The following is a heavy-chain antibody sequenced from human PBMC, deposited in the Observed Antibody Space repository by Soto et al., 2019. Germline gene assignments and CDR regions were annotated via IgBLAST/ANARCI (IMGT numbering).Heavy chain of an antibody. CDR3: SRYWGGVRTNGMDV. V-gene: IGHV5-51*01. CDR2: IYPGESDT. CDR1: GYSLTSYW. Sequence: PGESLKIYCKGSGYSLTSYWIGWVRQMPGKGLEWMGIIYPGESDTRNSPSFPGQVTISTNKAISTAYLQWSSLKAADTAMYDCSRYWGGVRTNGMDVWGQGTMVTVSS. D-gene: IGHD3-16*01. J-gene: IGHJ6*02.